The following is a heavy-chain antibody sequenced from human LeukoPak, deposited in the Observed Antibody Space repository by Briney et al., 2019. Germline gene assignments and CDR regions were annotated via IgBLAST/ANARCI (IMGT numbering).Heavy chain of an antibody. CDR3: ARGNYYDSSGYYYH. Sequence: GRSLRLSCAASGFTFSYYGMHWVRQAPGKGLEWVAAISYDGNDKYFADSVKGRFTISRDNAKNSLYLQMNSLRAEDTAVYYCARGNYYDSSGYYYHWGQGTLVTVSS. CDR1: GFTFSYYG. D-gene: IGHD3-22*01. J-gene: IGHJ4*02. V-gene: IGHV3-33*08. CDR2: ISYDGNDK.